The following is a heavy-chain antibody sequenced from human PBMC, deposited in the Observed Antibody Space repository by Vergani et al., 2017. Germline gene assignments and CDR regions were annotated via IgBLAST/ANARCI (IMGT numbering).Heavy chain of an antibody. CDR3: AKQRGXFDY. D-gene: IGHD6-25*01. Sequence: QVQLVESGGGVVQPGRSLRLSCAASGFTFSNYGIHWVRQAPGKGVEWVAGISYDGSNKYYADSVKGRFTISRDNSKNTLYLQMNSLRAEDTAVYYCAKQRGXFDYWGQGTLVTVSS. CDR1: GFTFSNYG. V-gene: IGHV3-30*18. J-gene: IGHJ4*02. CDR2: ISYDGSNK.